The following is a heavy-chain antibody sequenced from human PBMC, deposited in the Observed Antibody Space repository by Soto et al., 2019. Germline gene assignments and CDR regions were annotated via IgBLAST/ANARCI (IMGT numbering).Heavy chain of an antibody. D-gene: IGHD4-17*01. CDR2: IYPGDSDT. CDR1: GYSFTSYW. Sequence: EVQLVQSGAEVKKPGESLKISCKGSGYSFTSYWIGWVRQMPGKGLEWMGIIYPGDSDTRYSPSFQGQVTISADKSISTAYLQWSSLKASDTAMYYCGRQVDYGDYYDAFDIWGQGTMVTVSS. V-gene: IGHV5-51*01. CDR3: GRQVDYGDYYDAFDI. J-gene: IGHJ3*02.